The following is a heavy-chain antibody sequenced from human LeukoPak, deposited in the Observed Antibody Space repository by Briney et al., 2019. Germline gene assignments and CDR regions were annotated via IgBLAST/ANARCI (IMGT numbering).Heavy chain of an antibody. V-gene: IGHV3-23*01. Sequence: GGSLRLSCAASGCTFTTYALSWVRQAPGKGLEWVSTISTTGCSTYYADSVKGRFTISRDNSKNTLYLQMNSLGAEDTALYYCAKDRDGDYGLGALDIWGEGTMVTVSS. CDR1: GCTFTTYA. CDR3: AKDRDGDYGLGALDI. CDR2: ISTTGCST. J-gene: IGHJ3*02. D-gene: IGHD4-17*01.